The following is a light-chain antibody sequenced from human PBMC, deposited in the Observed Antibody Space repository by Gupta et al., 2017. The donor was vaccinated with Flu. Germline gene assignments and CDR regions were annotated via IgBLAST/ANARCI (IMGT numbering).Light chain of an antibody. V-gene: IGKV4-1*01. CDR1: RSVLYASNQKTY. CDR2: WAS. CDR3: QQYYATPPT. Sequence: DIVVTQSPDSLTKSLGERATVNCWSSRSVLYASNQKTYFAWYQQKPGQPPRLLIYWASTRAPGVPVRFSGSGSRTEFALTISNLQAEDAAIYYCQQYYATPPTFGQGT. J-gene: IGKJ1*01.